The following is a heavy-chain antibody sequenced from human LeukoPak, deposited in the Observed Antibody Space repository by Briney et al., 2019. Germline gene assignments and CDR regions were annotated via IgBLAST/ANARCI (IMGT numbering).Heavy chain of an antibody. D-gene: IGHD4-23*01. J-gene: IGHJ4*02. Sequence: SETLSLTCAVSGGSISSGGYSWSWIRQPPGKGLEWIGYIYHSGSTYHNPSLKSRVTISVDRSKNQFSLKLSSVTAADTAVYYCARADYSGNFDYWGQGTLVTVSS. CDR1: GGSISSGGYS. V-gene: IGHV4-30-2*01. CDR3: ARADYSGNFDY. CDR2: IYHSGST.